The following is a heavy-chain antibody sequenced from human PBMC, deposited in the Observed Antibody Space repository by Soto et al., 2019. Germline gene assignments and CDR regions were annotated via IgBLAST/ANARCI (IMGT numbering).Heavy chain of an antibody. CDR3: ARDLAKGGGSAGFDY. D-gene: IGHD1-26*01. Sequence: ASVKVSCKASGYIFTGYYMHWVRQAPGQGFEWMGWINPKSGGTKYPQKFQGRVTMTRDTSLSTVYMTLTRLTSDDTAVYYCARDLAKGGGSAGFDYWGQGTLVTVSS. CDR1: GYIFTGYY. J-gene: IGHJ4*02. CDR2: INPKSGGT. V-gene: IGHV1-2*02.